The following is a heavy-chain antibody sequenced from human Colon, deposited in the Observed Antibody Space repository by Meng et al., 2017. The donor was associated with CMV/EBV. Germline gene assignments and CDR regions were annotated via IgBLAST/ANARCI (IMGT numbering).Heavy chain of an antibody. Sequence: SETLSLICGVSGGSFKNYYWSWIRQSPGKGLEWIGEVHHSGSINYDASLKSRVTISVDTSKNQMSMSLRSVTAADTAVYYCARGPYWSGDYPRRYYFDYWGQGTLVTVSS. D-gene: IGHD3-3*01. J-gene: IGHJ4*02. CDR2: VHHSGSI. CDR1: GGSFKNYY. CDR3: ARGPYWSGDYPRRYYFDY. V-gene: IGHV4-34*01.